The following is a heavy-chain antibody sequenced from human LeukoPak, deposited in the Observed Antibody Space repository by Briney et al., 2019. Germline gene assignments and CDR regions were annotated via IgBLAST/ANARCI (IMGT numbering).Heavy chain of an antibody. CDR3: ARSSMIVVVTPLYYFDY. D-gene: IGHD3-22*01. CDR1: GGSISSYY. Sequence: SETLSLTCTVSGGSISSYYWSWIRQPPGKGLEWIGYIYYSGSTNYNPSLKSRVTMSVDTSKNQFSLKLSSVTAADTAVYYCARSSMIVVVTPLYYFDYWGQGTLVTVSS. V-gene: IGHV4-59*12. J-gene: IGHJ4*02. CDR2: IYYSGST.